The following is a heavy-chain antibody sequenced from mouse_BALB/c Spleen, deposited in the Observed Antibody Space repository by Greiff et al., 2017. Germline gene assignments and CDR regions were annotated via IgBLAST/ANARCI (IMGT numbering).Heavy chain of an antibody. J-gene: IGHJ2*01. CDR3: ARFGGNPSFDY. D-gene: IGHD1-1*02. CDR1: GFTFSSYA. Sequence: EVQGVESGGGLVKPGGSLKLSCAASGFTFSSYAMSWVRQTPEKRLEWVASISSGGSTYYPDSVKGRFTISRDNARNILYLQMSSLRSEDTAMYYCARFGGNPSFDYWGQGTTLTVSS. CDR2: ISSGGST. V-gene: IGHV5-6-5*01.